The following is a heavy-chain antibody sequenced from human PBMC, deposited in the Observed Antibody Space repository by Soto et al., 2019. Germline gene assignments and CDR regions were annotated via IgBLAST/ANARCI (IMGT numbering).Heavy chain of an antibody. CDR1: GFTFSSFW. CDR2: ISPDGTTT. J-gene: IGHJ4*02. V-gene: IGHV3-74*01. CDR3: ARDFRSSPGY. Sequence: PGGSLRLSCAASGFTFSSFWMFWVRQAPEKELVWISRISPDGTTTNYADSVKGRFTISRDNAKNTVYLQMNSLRAEDTAIYYCARDFRSSPGYWGQGALVTVSS. D-gene: IGHD6-6*01.